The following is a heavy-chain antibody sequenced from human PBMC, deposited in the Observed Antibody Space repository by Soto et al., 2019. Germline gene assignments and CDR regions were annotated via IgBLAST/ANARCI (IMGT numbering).Heavy chain of an antibody. Sequence: ASVKVSCKASGGTFSSYTISWVRQAPGQGLEWMGRIIPILGIANYAQKFQGRVTITADKSTSTAYMELSSLRSEDTAVYYCASHLNSNYDFWSGYPYYYYYMDVWGKGTTVTVSS. D-gene: IGHD3-3*01. CDR1: GGTFSSYT. J-gene: IGHJ6*03. V-gene: IGHV1-69*02. CDR3: ASHLNSNYDFWSGYPYYYYYMDV. CDR2: IIPILGIA.